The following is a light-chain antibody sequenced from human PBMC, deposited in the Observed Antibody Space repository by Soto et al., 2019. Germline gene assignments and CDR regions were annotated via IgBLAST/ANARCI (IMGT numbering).Light chain of an antibody. V-gene: IGKV3-20*01. CDR3: QQYGGSPRIT. CDR2: DTS. CDR1: QGIGDT. J-gene: IGKJ5*01. Sequence: EIVLTQSPGTLSLSPGERATLSCRASQGIGDTLAWYQHKPGQTPRLLIYDTSTRATGVPARFSGSRSGTDFTLIINRLEPEDVAIYYCQQYGGSPRITFGQGTRLEIK.